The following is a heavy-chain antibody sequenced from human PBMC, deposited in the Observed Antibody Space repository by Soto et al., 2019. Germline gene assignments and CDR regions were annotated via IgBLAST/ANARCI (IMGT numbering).Heavy chain of an antibody. J-gene: IGHJ3*02. CDR3: ASGYCTNGVCPHDAFDI. CDR2: MNPNSGNT. Sequence: GASVKVSCKASGYTFTSYDINWVRQATGQGLEWMGWMNPNSGNTGYAQKFQGRVTMTRNTSISTAYMELSSLRSEDTAVYYCASGYCTNGVCPHDAFDIWGQGTMVTV. V-gene: IGHV1-8*01. D-gene: IGHD2-8*01. CDR1: GYTFTSYD.